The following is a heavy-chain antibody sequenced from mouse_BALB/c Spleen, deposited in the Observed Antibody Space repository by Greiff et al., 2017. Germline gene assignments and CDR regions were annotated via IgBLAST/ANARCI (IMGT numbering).Heavy chain of an antibody. CDR1: GFTFSSYT. CDR3: TRDEGTRFAY. Sequence: EVQGVESGGGLVKPGGSLKLSCAASGFTFSSYTMSWVRQTPEKRLEWVATISSGGSYTYYPDSVKGRFTISRDNAKNTLYLQMSSLKSEDTAMYYCTRDEGTRFAYWGQGTLVTVSA. J-gene: IGHJ3*01. V-gene: IGHV5-6-4*01. CDR2: ISSGGSYT. D-gene: IGHD2-14*01.